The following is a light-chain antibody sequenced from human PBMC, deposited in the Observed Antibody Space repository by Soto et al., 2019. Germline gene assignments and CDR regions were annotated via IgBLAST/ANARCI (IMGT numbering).Light chain of an antibody. Sequence: QSALTQPPSVSGSPGQSVTISCTGTRSDVGGYNRVSWSQQPPGTAPKLIIYDVTKRPSAVPDRFSGSKSGNTASLTTSGLQAEDEAEYYCCSYAGSYSWIFGGGTKLTVL. CDR1: RSDVGGYNR. CDR3: CSYAGSYSWI. CDR2: DVT. J-gene: IGLJ2*01. V-gene: IGLV2-11*01.